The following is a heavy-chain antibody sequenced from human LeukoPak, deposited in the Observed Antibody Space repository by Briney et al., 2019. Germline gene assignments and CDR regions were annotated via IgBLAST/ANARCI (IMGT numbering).Heavy chain of an antibody. CDR2: ISAYNGNT. V-gene: IGHV1-18*01. Sequence: GASVKVSCKASGYTFTSYGISWVRQAPGQGLEWMGWISAYNGNTNYARKLQGRVTMTTDTSTSTAYMELRSLRSDDTAVYYCARDGITIFGVVTPFDYWGQGTLVTVSS. CDR3: ARDGITIFGVVTPFDY. D-gene: IGHD3-3*01. CDR1: GYTFTSYG. J-gene: IGHJ4*02.